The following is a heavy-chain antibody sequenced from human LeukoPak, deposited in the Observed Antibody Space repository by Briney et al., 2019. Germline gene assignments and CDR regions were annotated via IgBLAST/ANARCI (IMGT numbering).Heavy chain of an antibody. D-gene: IGHD5-12*01. J-gene: IGHJ4*02. CDR3: AREPRIVATIRSFDY. CDR1: GFTFSSYA. V-gene: IGHV3-30-3*01. Sequence: GGSLRLSCAASGFTFSSYAMHWVRQAPGKGLGWVAVISYDGSNKYYADSVKGRFTISRDNSKNTLYLQMNSLRAEDTAVYYCAREPRIVATIRSFDYWGQGTLVTVSS. CDR2: ISYDGSNK.